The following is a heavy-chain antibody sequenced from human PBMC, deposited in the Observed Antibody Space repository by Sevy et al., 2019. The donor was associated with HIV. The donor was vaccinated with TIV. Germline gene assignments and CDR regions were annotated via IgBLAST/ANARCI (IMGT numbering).Heavy chain of an antibody. CDR1: GGSISRGGYY. J-gene: IGHJ4*02. CDR2: ISYSGST. Sequence: SETLSLTCTVSGGSISRGGYYWSWIRQHPGKGLEWIGYISYSGSTSYNPSLKSRLTISVDTSNNQFSLGLTSVIAADTAGDYCVREMGDSWGQGILVTVS. V-gene: IGHV4-31*03. CDR3: VREMGDS.